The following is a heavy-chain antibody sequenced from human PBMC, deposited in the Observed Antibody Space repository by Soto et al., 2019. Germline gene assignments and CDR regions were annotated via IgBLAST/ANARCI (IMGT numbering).Heavy chain of an antibody. V-gene: IGHV3-15*01. CDR1: GPGLIFSNLW. Sequence: EVHLEESGGGLVKPGGSLRLSCAASGPGLIFSNLWMTWVRQAPGKGLEWVGRIKSKVNDEITDYAPSVNGRFSISRDDSKNTLYLQMNSLKSEDTALYHCTTDRPFTGGGVITTWGQGTMVAVSS. D-gene: IGHD3-16*02. CDR3: TTDRPFTGGGVITT. CDR2: IKSKVNDEIT. J-gene: IGHJ3*01.